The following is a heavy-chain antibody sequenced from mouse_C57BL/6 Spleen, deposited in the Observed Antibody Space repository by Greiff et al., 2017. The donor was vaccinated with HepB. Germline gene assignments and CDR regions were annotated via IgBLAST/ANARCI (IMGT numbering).Heavy chain of an antibody. V-gene: IGHV5-17*01. CDR1: GFTFSDYG. CDR3: ARSKYYFDY. D-gene: IGHD2-5*01. CDR2: ISSGSSTI. Sequence: EVQLVESGGGLVKPGGSLKLSCAASGFTFSDYGMHWVRQAPEKGLEWVAYISSGSSTIYYADTVKGRFTISRDNAKNTLFLQMTSLRSEDTAMYYCARSKYYFDYWGQGTTLTVSS. J-gene: IGHJ2*01.